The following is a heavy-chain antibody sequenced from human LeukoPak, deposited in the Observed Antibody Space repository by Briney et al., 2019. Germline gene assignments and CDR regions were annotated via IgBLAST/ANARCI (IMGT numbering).Heavy chain of an antibody. V-gene: IGHV1-2*02. D-gene: IGHD5-18*01. CDR1: GYTFTGYY. CDR3: ATGEDTAMVTFDY. CDR2: INPNSGGT. Sequence: ASVKVSCKASGYTFTGYYMHWVRQAPGQGLEWMGWINPNSGGTNYAQKFQGRVTMTEDTSTDTAYMELSSLRSEDTAVYYCATGEDTAMVTFDYWGQGTLVTVSS. J-gene: IGHJ4*02.